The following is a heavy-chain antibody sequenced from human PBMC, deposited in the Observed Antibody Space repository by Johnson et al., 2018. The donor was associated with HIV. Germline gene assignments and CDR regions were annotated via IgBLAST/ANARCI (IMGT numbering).Heavy chain of an antibody. Sequence: QMLLVESGGGLVKPGGSLRLSCAASGFTFSDYYMSWIRQDPGKGLEWVSYISSRGSTIYYADSVQGRFTISRDNSKKTLDLQMNSLRAEDRAVYYCAREGGIRGPSPVDAFDIWGQGTMVTVSS. V-gene: IGHV3-11*04. CDR2: ISSRGSTI. CDR1: GFTFSDYY. CDR3: AREGGIRGPSPVDAFDI. D-gene: IGHD3-16*01. J-gene: IGHJ3*02.